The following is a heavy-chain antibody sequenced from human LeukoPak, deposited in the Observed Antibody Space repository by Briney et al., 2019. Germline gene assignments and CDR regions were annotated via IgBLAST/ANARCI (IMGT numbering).Heavy chain of an antibody. CDR3: ARDQGYSGYSYYYYGMDV. CDR2: ISAYNGNT. Sequence: ASVKVSCKASGYTFTGYGISWVRQAPGQGLEWMGWISAYNGNTNYAQKLQGRVTKTTDTSTSTAYMELRSLRSDDTAVYYCARDQGYSGYSYYYYGMDVWGQGTTVTVSS. V-gene: IGHV1-18*01. J-gene: IGHJ6*02. CDR1: GYTFTGYG. D-gene: IGHD5-12*01.